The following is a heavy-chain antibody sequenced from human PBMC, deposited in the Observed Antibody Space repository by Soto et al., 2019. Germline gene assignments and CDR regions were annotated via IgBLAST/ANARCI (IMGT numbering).Heavy chain of an antibody. D-gene: IGHD2-21*02. CDR3: ARQLSPAYCGGDCYLDY. Sequence: GASVKVSFKASGGTFSSYAISWVRQAPGQGLEWMGGIIPIFGTANYAQKFQGRVTITADESTSTAYMELSSLRSEDTAVYYCARQLSPAYCGGDCYLDYWGQGTLVTVSS. J-gene: IGHJ4*02. V-gene: IGHV1-69*13. CDR2: IIPIFGTA. CDR1: GGTFSSYA.